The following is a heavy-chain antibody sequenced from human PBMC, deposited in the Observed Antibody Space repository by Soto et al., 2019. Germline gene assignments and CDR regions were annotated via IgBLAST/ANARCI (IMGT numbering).Heavy chain of an antibody. V-gene: IGHV1-2*02. CDR3: ARGGTFAYDTSGYSVY. D-gene: IGHD3-22*01. CDR2: INPKSGGT. J-gene: IGHJ4*02. CDR1: GYTFNDFY. Sequence: QVQLVQSGAEVKKPGASVKVSCKTSGYTFNDFYIHWVRQAPGQGLEWMGWINPKSGGTLYAQKFQGRVTMTRDTSISTAYMELSRLRSDDTAVYYCARGGTFAYDTSGYSVYWGQGTLVTVSS.